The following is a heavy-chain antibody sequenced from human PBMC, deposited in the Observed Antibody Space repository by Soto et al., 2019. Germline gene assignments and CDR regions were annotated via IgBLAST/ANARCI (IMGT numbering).Heavy chain of an antibody. CDR1: GGTFSSYA. D-gene: IGHD3-3*01. CDR3: ASRCYDFWSGYYPIEYYGMDV. V-gene: IGHV1-69*13. J-gene: IGHJ6*02. Sequence: SVKVSCKASGGTFSSYAISWVRQAPGQGLEWMGGIIPIFGTANYAQKFQGRVTITADESTSTAYMELSSLRSEDTAVYYCASRCYDFWSGYYPIEYYGMDVWGQGTTVTVSS. CDR2: IIPIFGTA.